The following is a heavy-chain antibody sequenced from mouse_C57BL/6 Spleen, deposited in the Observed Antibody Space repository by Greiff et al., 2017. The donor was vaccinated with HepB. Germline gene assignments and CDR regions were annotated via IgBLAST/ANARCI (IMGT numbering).Heavy chain of an antibody. J-gene: IGHJ4*01. CDR3: AITPYYYAMDY. V-gene: IGHV1-64*01. CDR2: IHPNSGST. Sequence: VQRVESGAELVKPGASVKLSCKASGYTFTSYWMHWVKQRPGQGLEWIGMIHPNSGSTNYNEKFKSKATLTVDKSSSTAYMQLSSLTSEDSAVYYCAITPYYYAMDYWGQGTSVTVSS. CDR1: GYTFTSYW.